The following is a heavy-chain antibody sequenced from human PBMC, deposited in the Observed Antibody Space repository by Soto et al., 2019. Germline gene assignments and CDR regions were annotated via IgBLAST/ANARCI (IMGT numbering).Heavy chain of an antibody. CDR3: ARMTAGYYYYGMDV. Sequence: ASVKVSCKASGYTFTSYDINWVRQATGQGLEWMGWMNPNSGNTGYAQKFQGRVTMTRNTSISTAYMELSSLRSEDTAVYYCARMTAGYYYYGMDVWGQGTTVTVSS. CDR2: MNPNSGNT. CDR1: GYTFTSYD. J-gene: IGHJ6*02. V-gene: IGHV1-8*01. D-gene: IGHD2-21*02.